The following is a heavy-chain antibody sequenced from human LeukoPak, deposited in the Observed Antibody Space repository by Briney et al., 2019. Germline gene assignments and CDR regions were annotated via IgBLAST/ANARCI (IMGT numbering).Heavy chain of an antibody. V-gene: IGHV3-23*01. Sequence: GGSLRLSCAASGFTFSSHAMSWVRQAAGKGLEWVSGIDGSGGSTYYADSVKGRFTISRDNSKNTLYLQMNSLRVEDTAVYYCAKQDTRSSGWYDWGRGTLVTVSS. CDR3: AKQDTRSSGWYD. CDR2: IDGSGGST. J-gene: IGHJ4*02. CDR1: GFTFSSHA. D-gene: IGHD6-19*01.